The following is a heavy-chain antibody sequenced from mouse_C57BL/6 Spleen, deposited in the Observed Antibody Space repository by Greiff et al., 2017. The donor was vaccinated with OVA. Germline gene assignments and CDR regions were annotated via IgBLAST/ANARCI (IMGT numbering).Heavy chain of an antibody. CDR2: IWSDGST. D-gene: IGHD1-1*01. V-gene: IGHV2-6-1*01. J-gene: IGHJ1*03. CDR3: ARHYYGSSYWYFDV. Sequence: VMLVESGPGLVAPSQRLSITCTVSGFSLTSYGVHWVRQPPGKGLEWLVVIWSDGSTTYNSALKSRLSISKDNSKSQVFLKMNSLQTDDTAMYYCARHYYGSSYWYFDVWGTGTTVTVSS. CDR1: GFSLTSYG.